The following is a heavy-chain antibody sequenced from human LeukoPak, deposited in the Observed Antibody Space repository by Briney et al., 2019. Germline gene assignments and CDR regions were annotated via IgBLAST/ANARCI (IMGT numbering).Heavy chain of an antibody. CDR3: TKPYRGPSAFDI. V-gene: IGHV4-39*01. CDR2: IYYSGSS. Sequence: SSDTLSLTCTVSGGSISSSSYYWGWIRQPPGKGLEWVGNIYYSGSSYYNLSLKSRVTISVDASKNQFSLKLSSVTAAGTAVYYCTKPYRGPSAFDIWGQGTMVTVSS. CDR1: GGSISSSSYY. D-gene: IGHD1-14*01. J-gene: IGHJ3*02.